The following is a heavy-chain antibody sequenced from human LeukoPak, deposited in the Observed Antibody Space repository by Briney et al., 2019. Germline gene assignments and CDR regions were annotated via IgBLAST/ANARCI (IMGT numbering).Heavy chain of an antibody. V-gene: IGHV4-4*07. Sequence: SETLSLTCAVSGYSISSSYYWSWIRQPAGKGLEWIGRIYTSGSTNYNPSLKSRVTMSVDTSKNQFSLKLSSVTAADTAVYYCARVYDFWSGVWFDPWGQGTLVTVSS. J-gene: IGHJ5*02. CDR3: ARVYDFWSGVWFDP. CDR2: IYTSGST. D-gene: IGHD3-3*01. CDR1: GYSISSSYY.